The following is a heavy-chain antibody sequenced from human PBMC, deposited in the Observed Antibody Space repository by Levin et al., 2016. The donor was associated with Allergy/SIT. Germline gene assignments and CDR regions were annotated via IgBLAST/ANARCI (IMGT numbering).Heavy chain of an antibody. CDR2: FNDGYS. V-gene: IGHV3-23*03. CDR1: GFTFSSSN. D-gene: IGHD5-24*01. J-gene: IGHJ3*02. CDR3: VKDNQMSI. Sequence: GGSLRLSCAASGFTFSSSNMHWVRQAPGKGLEWVSGFNDGYSNYADSVKGRFTVSRDNSKNTLYLQLSSLRAEDTATYYCVKDNQMSIWGQGTMVTVSS.